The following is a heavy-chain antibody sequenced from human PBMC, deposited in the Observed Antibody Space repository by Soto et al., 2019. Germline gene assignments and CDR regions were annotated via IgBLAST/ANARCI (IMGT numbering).Heavy chain of an antibody. D-gene: IGHD2-2*01. CDR3: AKGQVPAAIRAPPYYYYGMDV. Sequence: GGSLRLSCAASGFTFSSYAMSWVRQAPGKGLEWVSAISGSGGSTYYADSVKGRFTISRDNSKNTLYLQMNSLRAEDTAVYYCAKGQVPAAIRAPPYYYYGMDVWGQGTTVTAP. CDR1: GFTFSSYA. J-gene: IGHJ6*02. CDR2: ISGSGGST. V-gene: IGHV3-23*01.